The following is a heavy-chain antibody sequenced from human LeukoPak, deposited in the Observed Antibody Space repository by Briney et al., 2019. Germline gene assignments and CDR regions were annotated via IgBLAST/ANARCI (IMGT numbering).Heavy chain of an antibody. V-gene: IGHV1-2*02. D-gene: IGHD3-22*01. J-gene: IGHJ4*02. CDR1: GYTFTGYY. CDR2: INPKNGGT. Sequence: ASVKVSCKASGYTFTGYYLHWVRQAPGQGLEWMGWINPKNGGTNYAQKFQGRVTMTRDTSISTTYVELSRLTSDDTAVYSCARDPATTYYYDAWGQGTLVTVSS. CDR3: ARDPATTYYYDA.